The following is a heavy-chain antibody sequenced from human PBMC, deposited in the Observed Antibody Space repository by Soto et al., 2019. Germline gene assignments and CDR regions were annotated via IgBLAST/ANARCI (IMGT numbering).Heavy chain of an antibody. V-gene: IGHV1-69*02. CDR3: ASHFYCGGDCYSRWFDP. J-gene: IGHJ5*02. D-gene: IGHD2-21*01. CDR2: IIPILGIA. CDR1: GGTFSSYT. Sequence: QVQLVQSGAEVKKPGSSVKVSCKASGGTFSSYTISWVRQAPGQGLEWMGRIIPILGIANYAQKFQGRVTITADKSTSTAYMELSSLRSEDTAVYHCASHFYCGGDCYSRWFDPWGQGTLVTVSS.